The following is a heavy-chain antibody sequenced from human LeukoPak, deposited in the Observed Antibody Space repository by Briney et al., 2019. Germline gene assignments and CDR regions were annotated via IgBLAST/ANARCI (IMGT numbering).Heavy chain of an antibody. CDR1: GGSISSYY. D-gene: IGHD7-27*01. J-gene: IGHJ6*03. V-gene: IGHV4-59*01. CDR2: IYYSGGT. Sequence: SETLSLTCTVSGGSISSYYWSWIRQPPGKGLEWIGHIYYSGGTNYNPSLKSRVTISVDTSKNQFSLKLSSVTAADTAVYYCARAGDPVDYYYYMDVWGKGTTVTVSS. CDR3: ARAGDPVDYYYYMDV.